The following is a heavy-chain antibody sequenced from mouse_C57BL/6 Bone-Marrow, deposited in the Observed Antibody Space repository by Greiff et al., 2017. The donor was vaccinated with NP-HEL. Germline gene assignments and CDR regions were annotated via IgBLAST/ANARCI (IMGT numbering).Heavy chain of an antibody. J-gene: IGHJ4*01. Sequence: QVQLQQPGAELVKPGASVKMSCKASGYTFTSYWITWVKQRPGQGLEWIGDIYPGSGSTNYNEKFKSKATLTVDTSSSTAYMQLSSLTSEDSAVYYCARWDSNYDFGAMDYWGQGTSVTVSS. V-gene: IGHV1-55*01. CDR2: IYPGSGST. CDR3: ARWDSNYDFGAMDY. CDR1: GYTFTSYW. D-gene: IGHD2-5*01.